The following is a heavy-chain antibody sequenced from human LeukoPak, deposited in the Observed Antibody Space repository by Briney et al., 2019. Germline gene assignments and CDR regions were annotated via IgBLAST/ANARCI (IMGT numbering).Heavy chain of an antibody. CDR3: ASSHLSVALFDY. Sequence: SETLSLTCTVSGGSISSYYWGWIRQPPGKGLEWIGYIYYSGSTNYNPSLKSRVTISVDTSKNQFSLKLSSVTAADTAVYYCASSHLSVALFDYWGQGTLVTVSS. CDR2: IYYSGST. CDR1: GGSISSYY. V-gene: IGHV4-59*01. D-gene: IGHD2-15*01. J-gene: IGHJ4*02.